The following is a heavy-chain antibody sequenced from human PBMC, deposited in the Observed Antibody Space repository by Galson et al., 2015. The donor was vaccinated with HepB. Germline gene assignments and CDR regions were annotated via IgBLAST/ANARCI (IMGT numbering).Heavy chain of an antibody. Sequence: SLRLSCAASGFTFSDYYMSWMRQAPGKGLEWVSYLSPSGRSTYYVDSVKGRFTISRDHAKNSMYLQLNSLRAEDTAVYYCARVDGLKDGYNYLFYGMDVWGQGTTVTVSS. D-gene: IGHD5-24*01. CDR1: GFTFSDYY. CDR3: ARVDGLKDGYNYLFYGMDV. J-gene: IGHJ6*02. V-gene: IGHV3-11*01. CDR2: LSPSGRST.